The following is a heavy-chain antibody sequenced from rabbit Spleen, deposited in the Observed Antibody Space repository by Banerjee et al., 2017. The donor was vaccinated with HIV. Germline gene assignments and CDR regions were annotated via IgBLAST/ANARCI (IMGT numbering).Heavy chain of an antibody. J-gene: IGHJ6*01. CDR1: GVSFSGSSY. V-gene: IGHV1S40*01. Sequence: EESGGDLVKPGASLTLTCKASGVSFSGSSYMCWVRQAPGKGLEWVVCIDAGSSGFTYFASWAKGRFTISKTASTTVTLQMTSLTAADTATYFCARDSSSSFSSYGMDLWGPGTLVTVS. D-gene: IGHD1-1*01. CDR3: ARDSSSSFSSYGMDL. CDR2: IDAGSSGFT.